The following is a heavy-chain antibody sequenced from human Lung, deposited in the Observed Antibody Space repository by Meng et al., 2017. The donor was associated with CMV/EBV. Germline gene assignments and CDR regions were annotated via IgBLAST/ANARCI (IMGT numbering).Heavy chain of an antibody. J-gene: IGHJ6*02. Sequence: GSLRLXXTVSGGSISSSSYYWGWIRQPPGKGLEWIGSIYYSGSTYYNPSLKSRVTISVDTSKNQFSLKLSSVTAADTAVDYCARDLYCSSTSCYLEYYYYGMDFWGQGXTVTVSS. D-gene: IGHD2-2*01. CDR3: ARDLYCSSTSCYLEYYYYGMDF. CDR1: GGSISSSSYY. V-gene: IGHV4-39*07. CDR2: IYYSGST.